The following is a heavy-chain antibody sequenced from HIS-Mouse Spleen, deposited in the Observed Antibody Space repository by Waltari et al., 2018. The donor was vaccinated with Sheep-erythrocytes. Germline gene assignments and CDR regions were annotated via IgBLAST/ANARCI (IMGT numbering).Heavy chain of an antibody. CDR2: SYYSGST. CDR3: ARLYYYDSSGYYFDY. Sequence: QLQLQESGPGLVKPSETLSLTCTVSGGSISSSSYYWGWIRQPPGKGREWIGSSYYSGSTYYNPSLKSRVTISVDTSKNQFSLKLSSVTAADTAVYYCARLYYYDSSGYYFDYWGQGTLVTVSS. D-gene: IGHD3-22*01. CDR1: GGSISSSSYY. V-gene: IGHV4-39*01. J-gene: IGHJ4*02.